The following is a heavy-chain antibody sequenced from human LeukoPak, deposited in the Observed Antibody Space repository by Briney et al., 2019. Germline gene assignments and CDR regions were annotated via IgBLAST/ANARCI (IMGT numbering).Heavy chain of an antibody. CDR2: IYYSGST. V-gene: IGHV4-59*12. D-gene: IGHD2-2*01. J-gene: IGHJ5*01. Sequence: KPSETLSLTCTVSGASISSYYWSWIPQPPGKGLEWIGNIYYSGSTDYSPSLMSRVTMSLDTSKNHISLRLRSVTAADTAVYYCARLDILVPRAVEWFDPWGQGTVVTVSS. CDR3: ARLDILVPRAVEWFDP. CDR1: GASISSYY.